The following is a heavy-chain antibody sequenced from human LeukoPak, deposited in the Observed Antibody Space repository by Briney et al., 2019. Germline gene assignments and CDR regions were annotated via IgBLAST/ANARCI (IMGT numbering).Heavy chain of an antibody. J-gene: IGHJ4*02. CDR3: ATGVVTGTSG. D-gene: IGHD1-1*01. CDR2: IRSKTEGETK. V-gene: IGHV3-15*01. Sequence: GGSLRLSPAVSRITFRNTWMSWVRPAPGKGREWVARIRSKTEGETKEYTAPVKGRFTISRDDSRSRLYLQMNGLKTEDTAVYYCATGVVTGTSGWGQGTLVTVSS. CDR1: RITFRNTW.